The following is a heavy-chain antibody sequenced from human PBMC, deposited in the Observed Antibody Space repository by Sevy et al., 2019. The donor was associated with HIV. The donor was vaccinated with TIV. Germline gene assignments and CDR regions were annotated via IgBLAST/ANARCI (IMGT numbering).Heavy chain of an antibody. CDR1: GYTSTSYA. V-gene: IGHV7-4-1*02. CDR3: ARGGTMVQGVPTPGFY. D-gene: IGHD3-10*01. J-gene: IGHJ4*02. CDR2: INTNTGNP. Sequence: ASMKVSCKASGYTSTSYAMNWVRQAPGQGLEWMGWINTNTGNPTYAQGFTGRFVFSLDTSVSTAYLQISSLKAEDTAVYYCARGGTMVQGVPTPGFYWGQGTLVTVSS.